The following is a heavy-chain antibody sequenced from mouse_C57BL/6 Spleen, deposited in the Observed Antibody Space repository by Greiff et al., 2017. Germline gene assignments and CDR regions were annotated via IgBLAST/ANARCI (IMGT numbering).Heavy chain of an antibody. CDR2: IDTSDSET. V-gene: IGHV1-52*01. CDR3: ARGPDYFDY. Sequence: QVQLQQPGAELVRPGSSVKLSCKASGYTFTGYWMHWVKQRPIQGLEWIGNIDTSDSETHYNQKFKDKATLTVDKTPSTAYMKLSSLTSEDSAVYYCARGPDYFDYWGQGTTLTVSS. J-gene: IGHJ2*01. CDR1: GYTFTGYW.